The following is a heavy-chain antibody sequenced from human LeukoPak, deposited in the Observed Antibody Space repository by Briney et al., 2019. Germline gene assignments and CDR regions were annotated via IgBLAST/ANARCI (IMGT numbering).Heavy chain of an antibody. D-gene: IGHD1/OR15-1a*01. Sequence: PSETLSLTCAVSGVSISSGDYWGWIRPPPGKGLEWIGNIYHSGSTYYNPSLNSRVAISVDTSKNQFSLKLNSVTAADTAVYYCAQQKDYSYYYMDVWGKGTTVTVSS. J-gene: IGHJ6*03. CDR1: GVSISSGDY. CDR2: IYHSGST. V-gene: IGHV4-38-2*01. CDR3: AQQKDYSYYYMDV.